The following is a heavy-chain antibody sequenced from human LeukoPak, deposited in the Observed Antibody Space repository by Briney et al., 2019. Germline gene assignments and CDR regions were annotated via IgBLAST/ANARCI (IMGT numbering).Heavy chain of an antibody. CDR2: IYSGGST. CDR1: GFTVSSNH. D-gene: IGHD6-19*01. J-gene: IGHJ4*02. V-gene: IGHV3-66*01. CDR3: ARYLFPSSGWDYFDY. Sequence: GGSLRLSCAASGFTVSSNHMSWVRQAPGKGLEWVSTIYSGGSTYYADSVKGRFTISRDNSKNTLYLQMNSLRAEDTAVYYCARYLFPSSGWDYFDYWGQGTLVTVSS.